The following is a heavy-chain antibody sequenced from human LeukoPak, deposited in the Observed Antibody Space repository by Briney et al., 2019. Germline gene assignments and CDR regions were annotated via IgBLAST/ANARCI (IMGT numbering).Heavy chain of an antibody. CDR2: MNPNRGIL. V-gene: IGHV1-8*01. J-gene: IGHJ5*02. Sequence: GASVKVSCKPFGYTFTPSDINWVRQATGQGLEWGGWMNPNRGILAYAQKIKCRVTMTRQTSIATAYMELSSLRSEDTALYYCARGNRYTGNSWWPEPWGQGTLGTVSS. CDR1: GYTFTPSD. D-gene: IGHD3-16*02. CDR3: ARGNRYTGNSWWPEP.